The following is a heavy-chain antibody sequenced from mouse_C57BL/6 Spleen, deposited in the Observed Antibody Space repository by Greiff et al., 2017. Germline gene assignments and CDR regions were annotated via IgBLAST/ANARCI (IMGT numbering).Heavy chain of an antibody. Sequence: VKLMESGPELVKPGASVKISCKASGYAFSSSWMNWVKQRPGKGLEWIGRIYPGDGDTNYNGKFKGKATLTADKSSSTAYMQLSSLTSEDSAVYFCARSGYYGWDYWGQGTTLTVSS. D-gene: IGHD1-1*01. V-gene: IGHV1-82*01. CDR2: IYPGDGDT. CDR3: ARSGYYGWDY. J-gene: IGHJ2*01. CDR1: GYAFSSSW.